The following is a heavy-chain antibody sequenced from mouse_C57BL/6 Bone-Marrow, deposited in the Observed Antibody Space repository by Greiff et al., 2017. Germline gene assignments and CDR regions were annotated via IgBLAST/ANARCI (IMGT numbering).Heavy chain of an antibody. J-gene: IGHJ4*01. CDR1: GFNITNTY. D-gene: IGHD1-1*01. V-gene: IGHV14-3*01. CDR2: IDPANGNT. Sequence: VQLKQSVAELVRPGASVKLSCTASGFNITNTYMHWVKQRPEQGLEWIGRIDPANGNTKYAPKFQGKATLTVDTSSNTAYLQLSSLTSKDTAIYYCAVIYYYGSSYGNYAVDYWGQGTSVTVSS. CDR3: AVIYYYGSSYGNYAVDY.